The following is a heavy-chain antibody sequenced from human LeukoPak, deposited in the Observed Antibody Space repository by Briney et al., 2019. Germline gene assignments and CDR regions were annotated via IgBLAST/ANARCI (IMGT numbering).Heavy chain of an antibody. CDR2: IKQDGSEK. V-gene: IGHV3-7*01. Sequence: GGSLRLSCAASGFTFSSYDIHWVRQAPGKGLEWVANIKQDGSEKYYVDSVKGRFTISGDNAKNSLYLQMNSLRAEDTAVHYCAELGITMIGGVWGKGTTVTISS. J-gene: IGHJ6*04. D-gene: IGHD3-10*02. CDR1: GFTFSSYD. CDR3: AELGITMIGGV.